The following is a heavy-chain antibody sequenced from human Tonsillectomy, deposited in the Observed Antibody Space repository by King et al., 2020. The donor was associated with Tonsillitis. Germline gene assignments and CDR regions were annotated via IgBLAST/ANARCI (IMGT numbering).Heavy chain of an antibody. CDR3: AREEAAGLFDY. V-gene: IGHV1-18*01. CDR2: ISVYNANT. D-gene: IGHD6-13*01. Sequence: QLVQSGAEVKKPGASVKVSCKASGYTFPSYGISWVRQAPGQGLEWMGWISVYNANTNYAQKFQARVTMTTDTSTSTAYMELRSLGSDDTAVYYCAREEAAGLFDYWGQGTLVTVSS. CDR1: GYTFPSYG. J-gene: IGHJ4*02.